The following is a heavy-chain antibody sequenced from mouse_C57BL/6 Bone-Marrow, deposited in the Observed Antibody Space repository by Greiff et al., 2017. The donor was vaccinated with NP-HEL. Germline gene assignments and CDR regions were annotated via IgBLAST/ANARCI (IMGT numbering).Heavy chain of an antibody. J-gene: IGHJ1*03. CDR1: GYTFTSYW. Sequence: QVQLQQPGTELVKPGASVKLSCKASGYTFTSYWMHWVKQRPGQGLEWIGNINPSNGGTNYNEKFKSNATLTVDKSSSTAYMKLSSLTSEVYAVYYCARWRDYYGSSPCWYCDVWGTGTTVTVSS. V-gene: IGHV1-53*01. CDR2: INPSNGGT. D-gene: IGHD1-1*01. CDR3: ARWRDYYGSSPCWYCDV.